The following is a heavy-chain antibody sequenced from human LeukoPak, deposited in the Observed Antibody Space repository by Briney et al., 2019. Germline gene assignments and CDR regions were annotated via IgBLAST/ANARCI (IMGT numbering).Heavy chain of an antibody. D-gene: IGHD6-19*01. CDR3: ARGRIAVAGTFDY. V-gene: IGHV4-59*10. J-gene: IGHJ4*02. CDR2: IYTSGST. Sequence: SETLSLTCAVYGGSFSGYYWSWIRQPAGKGLEWIGRIYTSGSTNYNPSLKSRVTISVDTSKNQFSLKLSSVTAADTAVYYCARGRIAVAGTFDYWGQGTLVTVSS. CDR1: GGSFSGYY.